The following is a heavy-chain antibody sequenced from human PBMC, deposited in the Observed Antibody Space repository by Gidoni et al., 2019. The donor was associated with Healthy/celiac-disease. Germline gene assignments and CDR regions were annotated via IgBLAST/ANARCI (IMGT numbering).Heavy chain of an antibody. CDR2: INSDGSST. J-gene: IGHJ6*02. CDR3: ARDKSRFLEWRDYYYYYGMDV. Sequence: EVQLVESGGGLVQPGGSLRLSCAASGFTFSSYWMHWVRQAPGKGLVWVSRINSDGSSTSYADSVKGRFTISRDNAKNTLYLQMNSLRAEDTAVYYCARDKSRFLEWRDYYYYYGMDVWGQGTTVTVSS. CDR1: GFTFSSYW. D-gene: IGHD3-3*01. V-gene: IGHV3-74*01.